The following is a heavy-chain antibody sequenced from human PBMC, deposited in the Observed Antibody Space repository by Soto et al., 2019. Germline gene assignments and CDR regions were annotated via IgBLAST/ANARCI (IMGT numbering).Heavy chain of an antibody. V-gene: IGHV1-18*04. D-gene: IGHD2-2*01. CDR3: AREVGHMDV. CDR2: VSPYNGDT. CDR1: GYTFTTYG. Sequence: ASVKVSCKASGYTFTTYGINWVRQAPGQGLEWMGWVSPYNGDTTYAQKVQGRVTMTTDTSTRTAHLELGSLRSDDTAVYYCAREVGHMDVWGQGTTVTVSS. J-gene: IGHJ6*02.